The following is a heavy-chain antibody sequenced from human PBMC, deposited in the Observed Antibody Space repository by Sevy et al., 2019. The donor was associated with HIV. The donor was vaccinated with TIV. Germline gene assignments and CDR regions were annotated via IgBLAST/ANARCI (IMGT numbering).Heavy chain of an antibody. V-gene: IGHV3-48*01. D-gene: IGHD2-2*01. J-gene: IGHJ6*02. CDR2: MNSITSTI. Sequence: GGSLRLSCAASGFTFSSYEMNWVRQAPGKGLEWLSYMNSITSTIYYADSVKGRFTISRDNAKNSVSLQMHSLRAEDTAVYYCARNGGYADYGMDVWGQGTTVTVSS. CDR3: ARNGGYADYGMDV. CDR1: GFTFSSYE.